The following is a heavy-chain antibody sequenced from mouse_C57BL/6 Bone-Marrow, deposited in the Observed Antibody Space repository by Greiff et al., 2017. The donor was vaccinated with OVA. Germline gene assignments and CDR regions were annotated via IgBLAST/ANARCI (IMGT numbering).Heavy chain of an antibody. Sequence: VQLKESGGGLVQPGGSLKLSCAASGFTFSDYYMYWVRQTPEKRLEWVAYISNGGGSTYYPDTVKGRFTISRDNAKNTLYLQMSRLKSEDTAMYYCASHYYGSSPYAMDYWGQGTSVTVSS. CDR2: ISNGGGST. CDR3: ASHYYGSSPYAMDY. CDR1: GFTFSDYY. V-gene: IGHV5-12*01. D-gene: IGHD1-1*01. J-gene: IGHJ4*01.